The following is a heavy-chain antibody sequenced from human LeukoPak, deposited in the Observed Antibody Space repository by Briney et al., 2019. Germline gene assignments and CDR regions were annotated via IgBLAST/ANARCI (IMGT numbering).Heavy chain of an antibody. CDR3: AREEVTYSSGWGYFDY. V-gene: IGHV1-69*13. CDR1: GGTFSSYA. CDR2: IIPIFGTA. D-gene: IGHD6-19*01. J-gene: IGHJ4*02. Sequence: SVKVSCKASGGTFSSYAISWVRQAPGQGLEWMGGIIPIFGTANYAQKFQGRVTITADESTSTAYMELSSLRSEDTAVYYCAREEVTYSSGWGYFDYWGQGTLVTVSS.